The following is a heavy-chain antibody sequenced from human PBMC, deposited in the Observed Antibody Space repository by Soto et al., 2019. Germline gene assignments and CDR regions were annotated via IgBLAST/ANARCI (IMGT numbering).Heavy chain of an antibody. CDR1: GGSISSGGYY. D-gene: IGHD3-22*01. V-gene: IGHV4-31*03. CDR3: ARGPGYYDSSGYGDY. Sequence: LSLTCTVSGGSISSGGYYWSWIRQHPGKGLEWIGYIYYSGSTYYNPSLKSRVTISVDTSKNQFSLKLSSVTAADTAVYYCARGPGYYDSSGYGDYWGQGTLVTVSS. J-gene: IGHJ4*02. CDR2: IYYSGST.